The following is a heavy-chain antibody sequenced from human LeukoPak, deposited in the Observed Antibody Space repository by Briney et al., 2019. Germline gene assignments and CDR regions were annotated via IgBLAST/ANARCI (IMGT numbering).Heavy chain of an antibody. V-gene: IGHV7-4-1*02. D-gene: IGHD4-17*01. Sequence: ASVKVSCKASGYTFTNYAINWVRQAPGQGLVWMGWITTNTGNPTYAQGFTGRFVFSLDTSVSTAYVQISSLKAEDTAVYYCTRSFDFGANNWFDPWGQGTLVTVSS. CDR3: TRSFDFGANNWFDP. CDR1: GYTFTNYA. CDR2: ITTNTGNP. J-gene: IGHJ5*02.